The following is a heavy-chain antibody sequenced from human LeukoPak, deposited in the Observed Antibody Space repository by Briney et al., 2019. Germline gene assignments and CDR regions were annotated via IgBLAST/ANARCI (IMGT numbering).Heavy chain of an antibody. Sequence: SETLSLTCTVSGGPISSYYWRWIRQPPGKGLEWIGYIYYSGNTNYNPSLKSRVTISVDTSKNQFSLKLSSVTAADTAVYYCARDRLSSGWYDYWGQGTLVTVSS. J-gene: IGHJ4*02. CDR3: ARDRLSSGWYDY. D-gene: IGHD6-19*01. V-gene: IGHV4-59*01. CDR2: IYYSGNT. CDR1: GGPISSYY.